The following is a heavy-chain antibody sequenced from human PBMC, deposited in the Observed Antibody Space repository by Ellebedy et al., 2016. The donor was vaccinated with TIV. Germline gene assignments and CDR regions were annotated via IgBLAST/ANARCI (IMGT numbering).Heavy chain of an antibody. CDR2: ISAYNGNT. CDR3: ARDLLTDIPAFFDD. V-gene: IGHV1-18*01. CDR1: GGTFSSYA. D-gene: IGHD3-9*01. J-gene: IGHJ4*02. Sequence: ASVKVSCKASGGTFSSYAITWVRQAPGQGLEWMGYISAYNGNTYYAQKFQGRVIMTTDTSTSTVYMTLTSLRSEDTAVYYCARDLLTDIPAFFDDWGQGTLVTVTS.